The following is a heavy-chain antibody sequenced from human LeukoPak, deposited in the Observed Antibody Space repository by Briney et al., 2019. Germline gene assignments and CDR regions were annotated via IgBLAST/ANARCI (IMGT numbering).Heavy chain of an antibody. Sequence: ASVKVSCKASGYTFTDYYMHWVRQAPGQGLEWMGWINPNSGGTNYAQKFQGRVTMTRDTSISTAYMELSRLRSDDTAVYYCARGIKITTVVTPDYMDVWGKGTTVTVSS. J-gene: IGHJ6*03. D-gene: IGHD4-23*01. V-gene: IGHV1-2*02. CDR2: INPNSGGT. CDR1: GYTFTDYY. CDR3: ARGIKITTVVTPDYMDV.